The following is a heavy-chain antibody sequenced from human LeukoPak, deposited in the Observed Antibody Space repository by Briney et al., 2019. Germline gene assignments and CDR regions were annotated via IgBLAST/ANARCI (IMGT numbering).Heavy chain of an antibody. D-gene: IGHD6-6*01. J-gene: IGHJ6*03. CDR3: AREGGIARPPYLYYYIDV. Sequence: ASVKVSCKASGYTFNNHDINWVRQAPGRGLEWMGWINTYSANTNYAQEFQDRVIMTTDTSTSTAYMELRSLRSDDTAVYYCAREGGIARPPYLYYYIDVXXKGXTVTV. CDR1: GYTFNNHD. V-gene: IGHV1-18*01. CDR2: INTYSANT.